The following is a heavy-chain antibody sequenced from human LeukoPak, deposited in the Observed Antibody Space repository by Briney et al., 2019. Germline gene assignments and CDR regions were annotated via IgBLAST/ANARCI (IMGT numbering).Heavy chain of an antibody. CDR3: ARNSRIAAAGRYYYYYYMDV. J-gene: IGHJ6*03. CDR1: GGSISSYY. CDR2: IYTSGST. V-gene: IGHV4-4*07. D-gene: IGHD6-13*01. Sequence: PSETLSLTCTVSGGSISSYYWSWIRQPAGKGLEWIGRIYTSGSTNYNPSLKSRVTMSVDTSKNQFSLKLSSVTAADTAVYYCARNSRIAAAGRYYYYYYMDVWGKGTTVTISS.